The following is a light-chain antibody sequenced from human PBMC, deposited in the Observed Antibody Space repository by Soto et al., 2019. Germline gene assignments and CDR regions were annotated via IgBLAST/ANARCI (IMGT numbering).Light chain of an antibody. V-gene: IGKV3-15*01. CDR2: YTS. Sequence: EVVMTQSPATLSVSPGERATLSCRASQSVGSHLAWYQQKHGQAPRLLIYYTSTRATGIPARFSGSGSGTELTLTISSLQSEDFAVYFCHQYNNWPLTFGPGTKVDIK. J-gene: IGKJ3*01. CDR1: QSVGSH. CDR3: HQYNNWPLT.